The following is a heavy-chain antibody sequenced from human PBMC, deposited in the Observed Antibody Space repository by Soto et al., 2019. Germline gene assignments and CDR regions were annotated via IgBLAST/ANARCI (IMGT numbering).Heavy chain of an antibody. CDR2: ISYDGSNK. V-gene: IGHV3-30*03. CDR3: AREDWQQLAAFDY. D-gene: IGHD6-13*01. Sequence: GGSLRLSCAASGFTFSSYGMHWVRQGPGKGLEWVAVISYDGSNKYYADSVKGRFTISRDNSKNTLYLQMNSLRAEDTAVYYCAREDWQQLAAFDYWGQGTLVTVSS. J-gene: IGHJ4*02. CDR1: GFTFSSYG.